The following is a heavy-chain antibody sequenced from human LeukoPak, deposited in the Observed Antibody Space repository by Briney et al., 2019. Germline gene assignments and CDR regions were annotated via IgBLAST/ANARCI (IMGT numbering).Heavy chain of an antibody. J-gene: IGHJ4*02. V-gene: IGHV3-23*01. Sequence: GGSLTLSCAASGFTFSSYSMSWVRQAPGKGLEWISAICGSGGSTYYADSVKGRFTISRDNSKNTLYLQMNSLRAEDAAVYYCAKDRHSSSYDSGYFYYWGQGTLVSVSS. CDR3: AKDRHSSSYDSGYFYY. D-gene: IGHD6-6*01. CDR1: GFTFSSYS. CDR2: ICGSGGST.